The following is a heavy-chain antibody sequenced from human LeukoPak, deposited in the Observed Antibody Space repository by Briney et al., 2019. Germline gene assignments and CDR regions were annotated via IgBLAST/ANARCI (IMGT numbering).Heavy chain of an antibody. J-gene: IGHJ4*02. D-gene: IGHD3-22*01. Sequence: LRLACTPSAFTFDDYSMHCVRQAPGKGLEWLLCISWSSGSLSYADSVKGRFIISRDKTKNCLYLQMNRLRAEDTALYYCVQGAAYYYDTRFDYWGRGTPVTASS. CDR2: ISWSSGSL. CDR3: VQGAAYYYDTRFDY. CDR1: AFTFDDYS. V-gene: IGHV3-9*01.